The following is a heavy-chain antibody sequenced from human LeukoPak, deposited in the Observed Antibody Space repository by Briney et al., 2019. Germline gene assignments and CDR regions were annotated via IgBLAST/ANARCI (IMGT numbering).Heavy chain of an antibody. D-gene: IGHD4-17*01. V-gene: IGHV3-7*04. CDR2: INQDGSEK. J-gene: IGHJ4*02. CDR1: GFTFRSYW. CDR3: ARYGALDY. Sequence: GGSLRLSCAASGFTFRSYWMSWVRQAPGKGLQWVANINQDGSEKYYVDSVKGRFTISRDNAKNSLYLQMKSLRTEDTAVYYCARYGALDYWGQGTLVTVSS.